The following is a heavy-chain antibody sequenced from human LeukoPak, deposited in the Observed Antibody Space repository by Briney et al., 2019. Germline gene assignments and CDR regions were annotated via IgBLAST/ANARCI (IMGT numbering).Heavy chain of an antibody. CDR1: GGSISSHY. CDR3: ARRDGYYFDY. CDR2: IYYSGST. Sequence: SETLSLTCTVSGGSISSHYWSWIRQPPGKGLEWIGTIYYSGSTDYNPFLKSRVTISVDTSKNQFSLRLNSVTAADTAVYYCARRDGYYFDYWGQGTLVTVSS. D-gene: IGHD5-24*01. V-gene: IGHV4-59*08. J-gene: IGHJ4*02.